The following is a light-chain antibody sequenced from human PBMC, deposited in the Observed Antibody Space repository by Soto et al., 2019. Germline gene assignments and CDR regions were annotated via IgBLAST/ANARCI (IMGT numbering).Light chain of an antibody. CDR1: QSISDT. Sequence: EIVMTQSPATLSVSPGGRATLSCRASQSISDTLAWYQQKPGQAPRLLIYGASTRAPGFPARFSGSGSGTDFTLTISSLQSEDFAVSYCQQYNNWPWTFGQGTKVDIK. V-gene: IGKV3-15*01. J-gene: IGKJ1*01. CDR2: GAS. CDR3: QQYNNWPWT.